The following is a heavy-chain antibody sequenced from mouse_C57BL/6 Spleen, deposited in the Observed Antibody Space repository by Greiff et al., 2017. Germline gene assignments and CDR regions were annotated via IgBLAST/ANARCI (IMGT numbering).Heavy chain of an antibody. D-gene: IGHD4-1*01. Sequence: EVQLQQSGPELVKPGASVKISCKASGYTFTDYYMNWVKQSHGKSLEWIGDINPNNGGTSYNQKFKGKATLTVDKSSSTAYMELRSLTSEDSAVYYCARNWDGAMDYWGQGTSVTVSS. CDR2: INPNNGGT. CDR3: ARNWDGAMDY. J-gene: IGHJ4*01. CDR1: GYTFTDYY. V-gene: IGHV1-26*01.